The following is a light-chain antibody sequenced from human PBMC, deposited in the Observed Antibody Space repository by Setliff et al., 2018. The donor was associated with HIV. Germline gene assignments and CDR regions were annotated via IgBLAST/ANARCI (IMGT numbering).Light chain of an antibody. Sequence: QSALAQPASVSGSPGQSITISCIGTSSDVGGYDFVSWYQQRPDKAPKLIIFDVSERPSGVSHRFSGSKSGNTASLTISGLQTEDESDYFCASYRSPATYVFGIGTKVNVL. CDR1: SSDVGGYDF. J-gene: IGLJ1*01. CDR3: ASYRSPATYV. CDR2: DVS. V-gene: IGLV2-14*03.